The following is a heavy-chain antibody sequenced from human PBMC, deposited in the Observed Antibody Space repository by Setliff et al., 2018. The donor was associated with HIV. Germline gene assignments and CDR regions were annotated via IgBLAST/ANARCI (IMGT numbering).Heavy chain of an antibody. CDR2: IYYSGST. Sequence: SETLSLTCTVSGGSIRSNDYYWTWTRQHPGKGLEWIGYIYYSGSTFYNPSLKSRLTISVDTSKNQFSLKLRSVTAADTAVYYCARDRDYGGNRDAFDIWGQGIMVTVSS. CDR3: ARDRDYGGNRDAFDI. CDR1: GGSIRSNDYY. D-gene: IGHD4-17*01. J-gene: IGHJ3*02. V-gene: IGHV4-31*03.